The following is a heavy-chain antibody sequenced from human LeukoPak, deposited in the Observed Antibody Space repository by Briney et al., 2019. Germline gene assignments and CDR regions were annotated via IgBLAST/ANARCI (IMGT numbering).Heavy chain of an antibody. Sequence: GGSLRLSCAASGFTFSSYWMSWVRQAPGKGLERVANIKQDGSEKYYVDSVKDRFTISRDNAKNSLYLQMNSLRVDDTAVYYCATSGGIGYQRTMNWFDPWGQGTLVTVSS. V-gene: IGHV3-7*03. CDR2: IKQDGSEK. J-gene: IGHJ5*02. D-gene: IGHD3-16*01. CDR1: GFTFSSYW. CDR3: ATSGGIGYQRTMNWFDP.